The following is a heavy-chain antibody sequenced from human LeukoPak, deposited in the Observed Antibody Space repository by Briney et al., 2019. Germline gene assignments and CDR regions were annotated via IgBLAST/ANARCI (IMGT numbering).Heavy chain of an antibody. CDR2: IKQDGSEK. CDR1: GFTFSSYW. V-gene: IGHV3-7*01. J-gene: IGHJ4*02. D-gene: IGHD3-22*01. CDR3: ATSSQYYYDSSGYYFLY. Sequence: QTGGSLRLSCAASGFTFSSYWMSWVRQAPGKGLEWVANIKQDGSEKYYVYSVKGRFTISRDNANNSLYLQTNSLRAEDTAVYYCATSSQYYYDSSGYYFLYWGQGTLVTVSS.